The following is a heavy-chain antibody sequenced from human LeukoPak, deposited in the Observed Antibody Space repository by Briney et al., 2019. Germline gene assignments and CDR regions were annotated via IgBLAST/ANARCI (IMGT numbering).Heavy chain of an antibody. J-gene: IGHJ4*02. D-gene: IGHD3-22*01. Sequence: ARSLRLSCAASGFAFSSYGMHWLRQAPGKGLEWVAVISYDGSNKNYAGSVKGRFTISRDISKNTPYLQMNSLRAEDTAVYYCAKRLGYYDSSEGYFDYWGQGTLVTVSS. CDR3: AKRLGYYDSSEGYFDY. CDR2: ISYDGSNK. CDR1: GFAFSSYG. V-gene: IGHV3-30*18.